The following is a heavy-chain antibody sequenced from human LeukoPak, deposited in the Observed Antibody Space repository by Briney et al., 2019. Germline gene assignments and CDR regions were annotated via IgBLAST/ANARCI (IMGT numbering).Heavy chain of an antibody. CDR2: ISDSGNT. Sequence: GSLRLSCAASGFTLSSYAMSWVRQAPGKGLEWVSAISDSGNTYHADSVKGRFTISRDSSKNTLFLQMNRLRPEDAAVYYCAKAPVTTCRGAYCYPFDYWGQGALVTVSS. CDR3: AKAPVTTCRGAYCYPFDY. V-gene: IGHV3-23*01. J-gene: IGHJ4*02. CDR1: GFTLSSYA. D-gene: IGHD2-21*01.